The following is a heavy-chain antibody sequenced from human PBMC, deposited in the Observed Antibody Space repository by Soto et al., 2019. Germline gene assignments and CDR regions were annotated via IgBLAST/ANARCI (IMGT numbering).Heavy chain of an antibody. D-gene: IGHD2-15*01. CDR3: ARVRRFCSGGSCYATYYYYGMDV. J-gene: IGHJ6*02. CDR1: GGTFSSYA. Sequence: QVQLVQSGAEVKKPGSSVKVSCKASGGTFSSYAISWVRQAPGQGLEWMGGIIPIFGTANYAQKFQGRVTITADESTSTAYMELSSLRSEDTAVYYCARVRRFCSGGSCYATYYYYGMDVWGQGTTVTVS. CDR2: IIPIFGTA. V-gene: IGHV1-69*12.